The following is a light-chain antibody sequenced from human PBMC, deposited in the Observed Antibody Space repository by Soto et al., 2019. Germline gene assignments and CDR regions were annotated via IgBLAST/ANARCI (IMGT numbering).Light chain of an antibody. CDR1: HDISSW. J-gene: IGKJ5*01. V-gene: IGKV1-12*01. CDR3: QQGYSCPIT. CDR2: AAS. Sequence: DIQMTQSPSSVSASVGDRVSITCRASHDISSWLAWYQCKAGEAPKLLIYAASHLQRGVPSRFSRGGSGTFYTLTIDSLQPEDFASYYCQQGYSCPITLGHGTRL.